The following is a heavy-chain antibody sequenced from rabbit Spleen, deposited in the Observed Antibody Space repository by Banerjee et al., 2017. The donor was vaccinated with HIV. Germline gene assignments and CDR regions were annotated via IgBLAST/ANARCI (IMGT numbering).Heavy chain of an antibody. CDR1: GFSFSNGYD. D-gene: IGHD1-1*01. J-gene: IGHJ4*01. Sequence: QEQLVESGGGLVQPGTSLTLTCTASGFSFSNGYDISWVRQAPGKGLEWIGFIYTGNGKNYYASWAKGRFTISKASSTTVTLQVTSLTAADTATYFCTRDDGSGHYIDGYFYLWGPGTLSPS. CDR3: TRDDGSGHYIDGYFYL. CDR2: IYTGNGKN. V-gene: IGHV1S45*01.